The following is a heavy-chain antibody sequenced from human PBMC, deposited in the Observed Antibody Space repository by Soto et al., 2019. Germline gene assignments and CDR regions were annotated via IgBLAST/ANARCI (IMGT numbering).Heavy chain of an antibody. D-gene: IGHD6-6*01. Sequence: GGSLRLSCAASGFSYGMHWVRQAPGKGLEWVAVISYDGSNKYYADSVKGRFTISRDISKNTLYLQMNSLRPEDTAVCYCAKQRGMSSSSPFDYWGQGTLVTVSS. J-gene: IGHJ4*02. CDR3: AKQRGMSSSSPFDY. CDR2: ISYDGSNK. V-gene: IGHV3-30*18. CDR1: GFSYG.